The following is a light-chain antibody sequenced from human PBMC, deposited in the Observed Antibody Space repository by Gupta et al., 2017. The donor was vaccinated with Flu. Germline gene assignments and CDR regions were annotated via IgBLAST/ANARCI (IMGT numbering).Light chain of an antibody. CDR3: QQANRVPPT. CDR2: AAA. J-gene: IGKJ1*01. CDR1: RSISSW. V-gene: IGKV1D-12*01. Sequence: SSVSAAVGDRGAITCRAGRSISSWLAGYQQRPGRAPKLLIYAAATLQSGVPSRFSGSGAGTEVTLTISGLQPEDFATYFCQQANRVPPTFGRGTKVDIK.